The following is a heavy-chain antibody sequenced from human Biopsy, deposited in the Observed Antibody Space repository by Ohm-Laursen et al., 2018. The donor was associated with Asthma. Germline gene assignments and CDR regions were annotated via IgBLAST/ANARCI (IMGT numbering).Heavy chain of an antibody. Sequence: SLRLSCAAPGFSFGDYFMTWVRQAPGKGLEWVASISSSGSTKYPSESVLGRCTISRDNTQKSMSLELRSLRVEDTAIYYCARVLESSSWGPFSFFPLDVWAKGPRSPSP. CDR2: ISSSGSTK. V-gene: IGHV3-11*01. D-gene: IGHD6-13*01. CDR1: GFSFGDYF. J-gene: IGHJ6*02. CDR3: ARVLESSSWGPFSFFPLDV.